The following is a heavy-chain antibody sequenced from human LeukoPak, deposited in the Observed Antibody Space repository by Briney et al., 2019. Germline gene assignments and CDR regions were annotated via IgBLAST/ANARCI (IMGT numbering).Heavy chain of an antibody. CDR1: GFTVSSNY. CDR2: IYSGGST. J-gene: IGHJ4*02. D-gene: IGHD4-23*01. V-gene: IGHV3-66*04. Sequence: GGSLRLSCAASGFTVSSNYMSWVRQAPGKGLEWVSVIYSGGSTYYADSVKGRFTISRDNSKNTLYLQMNSLRAEDTAVYYCARQTTVVTPVEDYWGQGTLVTVSS. CDR3: ARQTTVVTPVEDY.